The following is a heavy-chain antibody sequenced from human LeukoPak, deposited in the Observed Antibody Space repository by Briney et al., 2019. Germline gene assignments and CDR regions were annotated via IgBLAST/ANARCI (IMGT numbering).Heavy chain of an antibody. CDR1: GDSISSSFYY. Sequence: SGTLSLTCTASGDSISSSFYYWGWIRQPPGKGLEWIGSIYYGGGTHYNPSLKSRATIFLDTSMNQFSLRLTSVTAADTALYFCARESFEEPGAMDHWGQGTLVSVSS. J-gene: IGHJ4*02. D-gene: IGHD2-2*01. V-gene: IGHV4-39*07. CDR2: IYYGGGT. CDR3: ARESFEEPGAMDH.